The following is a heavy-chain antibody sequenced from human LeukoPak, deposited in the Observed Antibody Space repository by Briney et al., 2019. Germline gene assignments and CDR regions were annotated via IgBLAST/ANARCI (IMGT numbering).Heavy chain of an antibody. V-gene: IGHV3-23*01. D-gene: IGHD2-2*01. CDR1: GSTFSSYA. J-gene: IGHJ4*02. Sequence: GGSLRLSCAASGSTFSSYAMSWVRQAPGKGLEWVSAISGSGGSTYYADSVKGRFTISRDNSKNTLYLQMNSLRAEDTAVYYCADVVPAARGYFDYWGQGTLVTVSS. CDR3: ADVVPAARGYFDY. CDR2: ISGSGGST.